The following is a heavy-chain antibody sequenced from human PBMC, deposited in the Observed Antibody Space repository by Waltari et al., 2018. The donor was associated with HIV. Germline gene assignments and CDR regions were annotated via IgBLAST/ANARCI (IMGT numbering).Heavy chain of an antibody. CDR1: GYTFTSYD. V-gene: IGHV1-8*01. D-gene: IGHD3-10*01. J-gene: IGHJ3*02. CDR2: MNPNSGNT. CDR3: ATPVARNYYGSGSFDAFDI. Sequence: QVQLVQSGAEVKKPGASVKVSCKASGYTFTSYDINWVRKATGQGHEWMGWMNPNSGNTGYAQKFQGRVTMTRNTSISTAYMELSSLRSEDTAVYYCATPVARNYYGSGSFDAFDIWGQGTMVTVSS.